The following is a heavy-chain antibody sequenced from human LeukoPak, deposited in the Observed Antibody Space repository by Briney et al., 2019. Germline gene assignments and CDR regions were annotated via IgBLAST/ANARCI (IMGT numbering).Heavy chain of an antibody. D-gene: IGHD5-24*01. CDR1: VGTFSSYA. CDR2: IIPIFGTA. Sequence: SVKVSCKASVGTFSSYAISWVRQAPGQGLEWMGGIIPIFGTANYAQKFQGRVTITADESTSTAYMELSSLRSEDTAVYYCARDSGVEMAHTGDGNWGQGTLVTVSS. CDR3: ARDSGVEMAHTGDGN. J-gene: IGHJ4*02. V-gene: IGHV1-69*13.